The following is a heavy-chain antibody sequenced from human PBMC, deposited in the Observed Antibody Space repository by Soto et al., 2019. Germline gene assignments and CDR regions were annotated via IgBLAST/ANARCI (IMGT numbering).Heavy chain of an antibody. J-gene: IGHJ3*02. CDR1: GGTFSSYA. Sequence: GASVKVSCKASGGTFSSYAISWVRQAPGQGLEWIGGIIPIFGTANYAQKFQGRVTITADESTSKAYMEMSSPRSEDTAVYYCGRDRGYYDSSAVGVDIGGQGTMVTVSS. D-gene: IGHD3-22*01. CDR2: IIPIFGTA. V-gene: IGHV1-69*13. CDR3: GRDRGYYDSSAVGVDI.